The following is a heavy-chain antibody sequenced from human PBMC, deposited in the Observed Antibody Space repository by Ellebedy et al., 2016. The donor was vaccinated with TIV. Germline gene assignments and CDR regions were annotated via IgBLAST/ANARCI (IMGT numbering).Heavy chain of an antibody. D-gene: IGHD6-13*01. V-gene: IGHV5-51*01. CDR3: ARRGIAAAFVGFDP. CDR2: IYPGDSAT. J-gene: IGHJ5*02. CDR1: GYSFTSNW. Sequence: GESLKISCKVSGYSFTSNWIGWVRQMPGKGLEWMGSIYPGDSATSYSPSFQGQVTISADKSISTAYLQWSSLKASDTAMYYCARRGIAAAFVGFDPWGQGTLVTVSS.